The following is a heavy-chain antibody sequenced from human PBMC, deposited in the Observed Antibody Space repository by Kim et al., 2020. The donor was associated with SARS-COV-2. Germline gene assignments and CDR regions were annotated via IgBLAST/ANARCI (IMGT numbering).Heavy chain of an antibody. CDR3: ARDRNTIVVPAASRSYYYYYGMDV. V-gene: IGHV1-18*01. D-gene: IGHD2-2*01. CDR2: ISAYNGNT. J-gene: IGHJ6*02. Sequence: ASVKVSCKASGYTFTSYGISWVRQAPGQGLEWMGWISAYNGNTNYAQKLQGRVTMTTDTSTSTAYMELRSLRSDDTAVYYCARDRNTIVVPAASRSYYYYYGMDVWGQGTTVTVSS. CDR1: GYTFTSYG.